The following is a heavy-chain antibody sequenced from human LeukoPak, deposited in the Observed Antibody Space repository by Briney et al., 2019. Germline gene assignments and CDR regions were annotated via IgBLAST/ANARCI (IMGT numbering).Heavy chain of an antibody. Sequence: ASVKVSCKASGYTFTSYYMHWVRQAPGQGLEWMGIINPSGGSTSYAQKFQGRVTISEDTSKNQFSLKLSSVTAADTAVYYCARSRYGDYGFCPYYWGQGTLVTVSS. CDR1: GYTFTSYY. CDR3: ARSRYGDYGFCPYY. V-gene: IGHV1-46*01. D-gene: IGHD4-17*01. J-gene: IGHJ4*02. CDR2: INPSGGST.